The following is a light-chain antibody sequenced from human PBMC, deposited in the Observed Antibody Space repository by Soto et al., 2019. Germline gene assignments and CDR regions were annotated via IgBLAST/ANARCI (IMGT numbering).Light chain of an antibody. CDR2: AAS. V-gene: IGKV1-39*01. CDR1: QSISTY. Sequence: DIQMTQSPSSLSVSVGDRVTITCRTSQSISTYLNWYQQKPGKPPKVLIYAASSLQSGVPSRFSGSGSGTDFTLTISSLQPEDFATYYCQQSYSTLGTFGQGTKVDI. CDR3: QQSYSTLGT. J-gene: IGKJ1*01.